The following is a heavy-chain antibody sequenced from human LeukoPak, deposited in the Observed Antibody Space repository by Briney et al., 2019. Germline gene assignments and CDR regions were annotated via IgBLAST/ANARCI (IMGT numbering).Heavy chain of an antibody. Sequence: PSETLSLTCTVSGGSISSSSYYWGWTRQPPGKGLEWIGSIYYSGSTYYNPSLKSRVTISVDTSKNQFSLKLSSVTAADTAVYYRARKARSTDWFDPWGQGTLVTVSS. V-gene: IGHV4-39*01. CDR3: ARKARSTDWFDP. J-gene: IGHJ5*02. D-gene: IGHD2-2*01. CDR1: GGSISSSSYY. CDR2: IYYSGST.